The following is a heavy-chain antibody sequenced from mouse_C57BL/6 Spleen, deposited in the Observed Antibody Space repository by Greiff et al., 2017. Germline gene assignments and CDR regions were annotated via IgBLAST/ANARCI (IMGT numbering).Heavy chain of an antibody. CDR3: ARLGYDYDVWFAY. J-gene: IGHJ3*01. CDR1: GYTFTSYW. V-gene: IGHV1-55*01. CDR2: IYPGSGST. D-gene: IGHD2-4*01. Sequence: VQLQQPGAELVKPGASVKMSCKASGYTFTSYWITWVKQRPGQGLAWIGDIYPGSGSTNYNEQFKSKATLTVDTSSSTAYMQLSSLTSEDAAVYYCARLGYDYDVWFAYWGQGTLVTVSA.